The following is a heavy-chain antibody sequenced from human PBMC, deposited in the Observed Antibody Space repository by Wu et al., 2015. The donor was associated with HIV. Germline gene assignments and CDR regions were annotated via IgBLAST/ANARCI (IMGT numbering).Heavy chain of an antibody. J-gene: IGHJ3*02. Sequence: QVQLVQSGAEVKKPGASVKVSCKASGYTFTSYDINWVRQATGQGLEWMGWMNPNSGNTGYAQKFQGRVTMTRNTSISTAYMELSSLRSEDTAVYYCARAENFDLYYYGSGSYGAFDIWGQGTMVTVSS. CDR1: GYTFTSYD. CDR2: MNPNSGNT. CDR3: ARAENFDLYYYGSGSYGAFDI. D-gene: IGHD3-10*01. V-gene: IGHV1-8*01.